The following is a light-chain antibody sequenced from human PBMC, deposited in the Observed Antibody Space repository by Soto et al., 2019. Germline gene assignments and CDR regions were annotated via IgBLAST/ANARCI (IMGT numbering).Light chain of an antibody. J-gene: IGKJ4*01. Sequence: DIVLTHSPGTLSLSPGERATLSCRASQSVSSNYLAWYQHRPGQAPRLLIYGASSRATGIPTRISGSGSGTEFTLTISSLQSEDFAVYYCQQYNSWPLNFGGGTKVDIK. CDR1: QSVSSNY. CDR2: GAS. V-gene: IGKV3-20*01. CDR3: QQYNSWPLN.